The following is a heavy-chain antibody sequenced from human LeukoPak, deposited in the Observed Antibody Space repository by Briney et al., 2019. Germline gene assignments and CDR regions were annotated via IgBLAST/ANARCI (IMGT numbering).Heavy chain of an antibody. J-gene: IGHJ4*02. V-gene: IGHV4-59*01. D-gene: IGHD3-10*01. CDR2: IYYSGST. Sequence: NPSETLSLTCTVSGGSISSYYWSWIRQPPGKGLEWIGCIYYSGSTNYNPSLKSRVTISVDTSKNQFSLKLSSVTAADTAVYYCATISGPRGDYWGQGTLVTVSS. CDR1: GGSISSYY. CDR3: ATISGPRGDY.